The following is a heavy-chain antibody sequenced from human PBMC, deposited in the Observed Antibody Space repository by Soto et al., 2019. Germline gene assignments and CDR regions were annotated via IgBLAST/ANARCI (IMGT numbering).Heavy chain of an antibody. V-gene: IGHV3-30*18. Sequence: PGGSLRLSWAASGFTFSSYGMHLVRQAQGKGLEWVAVISYDGSNKYYADSVNGRFTISRDNSKNTLYLQMNSLRAEDTAVYYCAKSGGGDYGDLAYWGQGTLVTVSS. CDR2: ISYDGSNK. CDR3: AKSGGGDYGDLAY. J-gene: IGHJ4*02. D-gene: IGHD4-17*01. CDR1: GFTFSSYG.